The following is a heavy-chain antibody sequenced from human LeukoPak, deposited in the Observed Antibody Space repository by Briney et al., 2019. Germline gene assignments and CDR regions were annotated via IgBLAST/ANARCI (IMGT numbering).Heavy chain of an antibody. V-gene: IGHV1-18*01. D-gene: IGHD1-1*01. J-gene: IGHJ6*02. CDR1: GYTFTSYG. CDR2: ISAYNGNT. CDR3: AGVKLARCSYYGMDV. Sequence: GASVKVSCKASGYTFTSYGISWVRQAPGQGLEWMGLISAYNGNTNYAQKLQGRVTMTTDTSKSTAYMELRSLRSDDTAVYYCAGVKLARCSYYGMDVWGQGATVTVSS.